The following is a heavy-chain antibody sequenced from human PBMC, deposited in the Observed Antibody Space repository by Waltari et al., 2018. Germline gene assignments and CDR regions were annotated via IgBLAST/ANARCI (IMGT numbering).Heavy chain of an antibody. V-gene: IGHV3-49*03. D-gene: IGHD6-6*01. CDR3: TGELVVPY. J-gene: IGHJ4*02. CDR1: GFTFGDYA. CDR2: SRSKAYGGTT. Sequence: EVQLVESGGGLVQPGRSLRLSCTASGFTFGDYAMSWFRQAPGKGLEWVGFSRSKAYGGTTEYAASVKGRFTISRDDSKSIAYLQMNSLKTEDTAVYYCTGELVVPYWGQGTLVTVSS.